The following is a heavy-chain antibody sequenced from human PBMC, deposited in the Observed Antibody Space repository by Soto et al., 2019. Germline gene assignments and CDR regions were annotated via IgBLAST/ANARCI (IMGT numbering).Heavy chain of an antibody. CDR3: ARDRDDYGSGNYYNRIDF. J-gene: IGHJ4*02. CDR1: GGIFSTYA. CDR2: IIPLFGTP. D-gene: IGHD3-10*01. V-gene: IGHV1-69*01. Sequence: QVQLVQSGAEVKKPGSSVKVSCKASGGIFSTYAISWLRQAPGQGLEWMGGIIPLFGTPNYAQRFQGRVTITADESTSTAYMELGRLRSEDTDVYYCARDRDDYGSGNYYNRIDFWGQGTLVTVSS.